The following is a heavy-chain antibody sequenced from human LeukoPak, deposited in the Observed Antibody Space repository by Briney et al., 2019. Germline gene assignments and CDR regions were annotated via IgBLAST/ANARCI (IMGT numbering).Heavy chain of an antibody. Sequence: AASVKVSCKASGGTFSSYAISWVRQAPGQGLEWMGWISGDNGNTKYAQKLQGRVTMTTDTSTSTAYMELRSLRSDDTAVYYCARTVTGSTLPPKYWGQGTLVTVSS. CDR1: GGTFSSYA. CDR3: ARTVTGSTLPPKY. V-gene: IGHV1-18*01. D-gene: IGHD1-7*01. J-gene: IGHJ4*02. CDR2: ISGDNGNT.